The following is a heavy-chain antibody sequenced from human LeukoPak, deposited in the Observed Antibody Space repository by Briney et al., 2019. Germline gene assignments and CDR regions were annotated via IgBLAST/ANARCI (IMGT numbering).Heavy chain of an antibody. V-gene: IGHV4-38-2*02. J-gene: IGHJ5*02. CDR2: FYHSGSA. D-gene: IGHD2-2*01. CDR1: GYSISSGYL. CDR3: ARDPRWLTPDCTTTSCYENYFDP. Sequence: SETLSLTCVVSGYSISSGYLWAWIRQSPGKGLEWIGSFYHSGSAHYNPSLKSRVTISLETSKNQFSLKLFSVTAADAAVYYCARDPRWLTPDCTTTSCYENYFDPWGQGTLVTVSS.